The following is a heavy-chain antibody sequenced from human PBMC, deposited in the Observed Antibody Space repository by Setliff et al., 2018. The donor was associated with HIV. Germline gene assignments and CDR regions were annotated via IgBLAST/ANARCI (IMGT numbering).Heavy chain of an antibody. CDR1: GYTFTNYD. J-gene: IGHJ6*03. CDR3: ARARTDYYDRGRRSHYYIDV. CDR2: MNPDSRNT. Sequence: ASVKVSCKPSGYTFTNYDINWVRQAAVQGLEWMGWMNPDSRNTGYAQRFEGSVTMNWDTSISTAYMELNNVKFEETAVYYCARARTDYYDRGRRSHYYIDVWARGATVTVPS. D-gene: IGHD3-22*01. V-gene: IGHV1-8*02.